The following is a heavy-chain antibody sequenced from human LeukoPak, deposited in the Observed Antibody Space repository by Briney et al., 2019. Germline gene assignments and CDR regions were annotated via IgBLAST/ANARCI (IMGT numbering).Heavy chain of an antibody. Sequence: SETLSLTCTVSGGSISSYYWSWIRQPAGKGLEWIGRIYTSGSTNYNPPLKSRVTISVDTSKNQFSLKLSSVTAADTAVYYCASVRKGYCSSTSCYAKGYYYYYMDVWGKGTTVTISS. V-gene: IGHV4-4*07. D-gene: IGHD2-2*01. CDR3: ASVRKGYCSSTSCYAKGYYYYYMDV. CDR1: GGSISSYY. J-gene: IGHJ6*03. CDR2: IYTSGST.